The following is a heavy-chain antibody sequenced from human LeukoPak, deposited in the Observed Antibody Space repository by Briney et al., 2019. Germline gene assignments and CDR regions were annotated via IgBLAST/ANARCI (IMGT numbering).Heavy chain of an antibody. D-gene: IGHD1-26*01. J-gene: IGHJ4*02. Sequence: GGSLRLSCAASGFTFSDHYMDWVRQAPGKGLEWVGRIRNKANSYTTEYAAAVKGRFTISRDDSKNSLYLQMNSLKCEDTAVYYCAREWDSGSYYLGYFDYWGQGTLVTVSS. CDR1: GFTFSDHY. CDR2: IRNKANSYTT. CDR3: AREWDSGSYYLGYFDY. V-gene: IGHV3-72*01.